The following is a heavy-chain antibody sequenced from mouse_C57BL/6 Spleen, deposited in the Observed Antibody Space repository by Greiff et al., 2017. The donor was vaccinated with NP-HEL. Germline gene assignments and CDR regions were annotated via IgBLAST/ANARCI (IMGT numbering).Heavy chain of an antibody. J-gene: IGHJ2*01. CDR2: IDPSDSYT. Sequence: QVQLQQPGAELVKPGASVKLSCKASGYTFTSYWMQWVKQRPGQGLEWIGEIDPSDSYTNYNQKFKGKATLTVDTSSSTAYMQLSSLTSEDSAVYYCARGLYSNYFDYWGQGTTLTVSS. CDR1: GYTFTSYW. D-gene: IGHD2-5*01. V-gene: IGHV1-50*01. CDR3: ARGLYSNYFDY.